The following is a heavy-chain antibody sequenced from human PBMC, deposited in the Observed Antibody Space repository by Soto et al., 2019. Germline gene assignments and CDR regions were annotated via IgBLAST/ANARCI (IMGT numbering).Heavy chain of an antibody. CDR3: ARGMTTVTTLAY. D-gene: IGHD4-17*01. CDR2: IYRSGST. J-gene: IGHJ4*02. CDR1: GGSISSGGYS. Sequence: QLQLQESGSGLVKPSQTLSLTCAVSGGSISSGGYSWSWIRQPPGRGLEWIGYIYRSGSTYYNPSLQSRVTISVDRSKNQFSLKPSSLTAADPAVYYCARGMTTVTTLAYWGQGALVTVSS. V-gene: IGHV4-30-2*01.